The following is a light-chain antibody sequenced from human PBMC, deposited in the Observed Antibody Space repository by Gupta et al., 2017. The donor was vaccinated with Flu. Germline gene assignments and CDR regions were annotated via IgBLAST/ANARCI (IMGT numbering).Light chain of an antibody. CDR3: QQSYCTPRT. CDR2: AAS. CDR1: QSISSY. J-gene: IGKJ1*01. Sequence: QLTQTPSALSASVGDRVTITCRASQSISSYTNWHQQKPGKAPKLLIYAASSSQSGVPSRFSGSGSGTDFTLTIRILQPEDFATYYCQQSYCTPRTFGQGTKVEIK. V-gene: IGKV1-39*01.